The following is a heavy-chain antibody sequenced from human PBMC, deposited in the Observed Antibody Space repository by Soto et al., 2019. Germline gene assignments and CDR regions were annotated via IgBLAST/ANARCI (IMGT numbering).Heavy chain of an antibody. Sequence: VASVKVSCKASGGTFSSYAISWVRQAPGQGLEWMGGIIPIFGTANYAQKFQGRVTITADKSTSTAYMELSSLRSEDTAVYYCARDDLSAATYCSGGSCYRYWYFDLWGRGTLVTVSS. J-gene: IGHJ2*01. V-gene: IGHV1-69*06. CDR1: GGTFSSYA. CDR2: IIPIFGTA. CDR3: ARDDLSAATYCSGGSCYRYWYFDL. D-gene: IGHD2-15*01.